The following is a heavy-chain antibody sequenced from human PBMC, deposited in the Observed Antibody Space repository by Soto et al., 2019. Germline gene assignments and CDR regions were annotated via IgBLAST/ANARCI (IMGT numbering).Heavy chain of an antibody. D-gene: IGHD3-3*01. J-gene: IGHJ4*02. V-gene: IGHV3-49*03. Sequence: GESLKISCTASGFTFGDYAMSWFRQAPGKGLEWVGFIRSKAYGGTTEYAASVKGRFTISRDDSKSIAYLQMNSLKTEDTAVYYCTRDVDDPWSGSFDYWGQGTLVTVSS. CDR2: IRSKAYGGTT. CDR3: TRDVDDPWSGSFDY. CDR1: GFTFGDYA.